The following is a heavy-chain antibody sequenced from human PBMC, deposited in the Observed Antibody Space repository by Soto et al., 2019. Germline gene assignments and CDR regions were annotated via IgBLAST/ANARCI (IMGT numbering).Heavy chain of an antibody. CDR3: AKDFRRRGYYYCYMDV. Sequence: EVQLVESGGGLVQPGRSLRLSCAASGFPFDDYAMHWVRQAPGKGLEWVSGLSWNSGSIGYADSVKGRFTISRDNAKNSQYLQMNSMRVEDTAVYYCAKDFRRRGYYYCYMDVWGKGTTVTVSS. CDR2: LSWNSGSI. J-gene: IGHJ6*03. V-gene: IGHV3-9*01. CDR1: GFPFDDYA.